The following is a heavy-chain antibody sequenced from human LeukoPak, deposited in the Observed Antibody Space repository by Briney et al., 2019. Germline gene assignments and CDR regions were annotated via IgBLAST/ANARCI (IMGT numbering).Heavy chain of an antibody. Sequence: GGSLRLSCAASEFLFSGYSMSWVRQAPGRGLEWVSYISATGGITNYAASVKGRFTISRDNSKNSLYLQLYSLRAEDTAVYYCARALYYYDNSAFDYWGQGTLVTVSS. V-gene: IGHV3-48*04. CDR2: ISATGGIT. D-gene: IGHD3-22*01. CDR1: EFLFSGYS. J-gene: IGHJ4*02. CDR3: ARALYYYDNSAFDY.